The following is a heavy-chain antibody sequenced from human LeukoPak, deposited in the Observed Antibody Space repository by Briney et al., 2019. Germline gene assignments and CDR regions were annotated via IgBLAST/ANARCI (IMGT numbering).Heavy chain of an antibody. Sequence: ASVKVSCKASGYTFTGYYMHWVRQAPGQGLEWMGWINPNSGGTNYAQKFQGWVTMTRDTSISTAYMELSRLRSDDTAVYYCARDVRGFMRPLDNWGQGTQVTVSS. CDR3: ARDVRGFMRPLDN. CDR2: INPNSGGT. V-gene: IGHV1-2*04. D-gene: IGHD5-12*01. CDR1: GYTFTGYY. J-gene: IGHJ4*02.